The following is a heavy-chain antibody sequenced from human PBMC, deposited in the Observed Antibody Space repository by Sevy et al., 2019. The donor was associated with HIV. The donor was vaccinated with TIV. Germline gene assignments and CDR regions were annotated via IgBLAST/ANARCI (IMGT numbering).Heavy chain of an antibody. Sequence: SETLSFICTVSGYSFGSIYYWGWIRQPPGKGLEWIGSVYHSGSTYYNPSLKSRVTISVDTSKNRFSLKVTSVTAADTAVYYCARDLGLGIQFDYWGQGTLVTVSS. CDR2: VYHSGST. CDR1: GYSFGSIYY. V-gene: IGHV4-38-2*02. D-gene: IGHD3-9*01. CDR3: ARDLGLGIQFDY. J-gene: IGHJ4*02.